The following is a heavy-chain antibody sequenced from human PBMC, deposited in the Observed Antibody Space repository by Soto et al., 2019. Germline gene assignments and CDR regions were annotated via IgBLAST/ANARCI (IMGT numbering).Heavy chain of an antibody. V-gene: IGHV3-21*01. CDR1: GFTFSSYS. J-gene: IGHJ6*02. D-gene: IGHD6-19*01. CDR3: ARDRPGRQWLPNYYYGMDV. CDR2: ISSSSSYI. Sequence: PGGSLRLSCAASGFTFSSYSMNWVRQAPGKGLEWVSSISSSSSYIYYADSVKGRFTISRDNAKNSLYLQMNSLRAEDTAVYYCARDRPGRQWLPNYYYGMDVWGQGTTVTVSS.